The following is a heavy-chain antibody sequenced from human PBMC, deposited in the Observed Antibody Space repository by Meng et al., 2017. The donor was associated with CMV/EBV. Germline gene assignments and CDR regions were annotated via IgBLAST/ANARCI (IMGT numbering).Heavy chain of an antibody. J-gene: IGHJ4*02. CDR2: ISSSGGTT. CDR1: GFTFSNYA. D-gene: IGHD2-2*01. V-gene: IGHV3-23*01. Sequence: GGSLRLSCAASGFTFSNYAMSWVRQAPGKGLEWVSGISSSGGTTHHADSVKDRFTISRDNSINTLYLQMSSLRPDDTAVFCCAKALCSTATCTFDYWGQGIMVTVSS. CDR3: AKALCSTATCTFDY.